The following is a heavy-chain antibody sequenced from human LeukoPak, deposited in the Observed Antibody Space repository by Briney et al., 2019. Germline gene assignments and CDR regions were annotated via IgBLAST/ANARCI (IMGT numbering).Heavy chain of an antibody. D-gene: IGHD6-25*01. CDR3: AREGTAPRNWFDP. Sequence: PSETLSLTCTVSGGSMTSQYWSWIRQPPGKGLEWIGYIYYSGSTNYNPSLKSRVTTSIGTSKNQFSLKLSSVTAADTAVYYCAREGTAPRNWFDPWGQGTLVTVSS. V-gene: IGHV4-59*11. CDR1: GGSMTSQY. CDR2: IYYSGST. J-gene: IGHJ5*02.